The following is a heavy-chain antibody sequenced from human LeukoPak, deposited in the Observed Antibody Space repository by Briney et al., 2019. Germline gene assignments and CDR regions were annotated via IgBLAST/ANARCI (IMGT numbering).Heavy chain of an antibody. CDR1: GGSISSGSYY. Sequence: SETLSLTCTVSGGSISSGSYYWSWIWQPAGKGLEWIGRIYTSGSTNYNPSLKSRVTISVDTSKNQFSLKLSSVTAADTAVYYCAREGGYSYGDAPLHFDYWGQGTLVTVSS. CDR2: IYTSGST. D-gene: IGHD5-18*01. V-gene: IGHV4-61*02. J-gene: IGHJ4*02. CDR3: AREGGYSYGDAPLHFDY.